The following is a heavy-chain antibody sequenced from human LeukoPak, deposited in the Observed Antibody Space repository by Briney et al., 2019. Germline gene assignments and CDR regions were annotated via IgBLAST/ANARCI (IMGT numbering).Heavy chain of an antibody. Sequence: SETLSLTCTVSGGSISTYYWSWIRQPPGKGLEWIGYIFYSGTTNYNPSLKSRVAISVDTSKNQFSLKLNSVTAADTAVYYCARQPSSPNWFDPWGQGTLVTVSS. V-gene: IGHV4-59*08. J-gene: IGHJ5*02. CDR1: GGSISTYY. CDR3: ARQPSSPNWFDP. D-gene: IGHD6-13*01. CDR2: IFYSGTT.